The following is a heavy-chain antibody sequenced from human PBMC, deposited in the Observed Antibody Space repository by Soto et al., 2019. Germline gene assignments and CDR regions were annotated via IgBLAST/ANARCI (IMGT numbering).Heavy chain of an antibody. Sequence: PSETLSLTCTVSGGYISSSSSYWGWIRQPPGKGLEWIGTIYSGSTYYNPSLKSRVTISVDTSKNQFSLKLSSVAAADTAIYFCATTRGIAVGGSFDYWGQGTLVTVSS. J-gene: IGHJ4*02. CDR3: ATTRGIAVGGSFDY. CDR2: IYSGST. D-gene: IGHD6-13*01. CDR1: GGYISSSSSY. V-gene: IGHV4-39*01.